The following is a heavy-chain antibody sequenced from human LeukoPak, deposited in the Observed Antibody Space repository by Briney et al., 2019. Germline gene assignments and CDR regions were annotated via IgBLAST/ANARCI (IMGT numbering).Heavy chain of an antibody. CDR2: ISWNSGSI. CDR1: GFTFDDYA. V-gene: IGHV3-9*01. J-gene: IGHJ4*02. Sequence: PGGSLRLSCAASGFTFDDYAMHWVRQAPGKGLEWVSGISWNSGSIGYADSVKGRLTISRDNAKNSLYLQMNSLRAEDTALYYCAKVGNNYRYSGYDPHFDYWGQGTLVTVSS. CDR3: AKVGNNYRYSGYDPHFDY. D-gene: IGHD5-12*01.